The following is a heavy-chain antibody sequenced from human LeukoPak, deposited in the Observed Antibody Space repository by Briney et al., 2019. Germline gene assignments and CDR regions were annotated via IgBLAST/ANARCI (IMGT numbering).Heavy chain of an antibody. V-gene: IGHV3-53*01. CDR1: GFTVSSNY. D-gene: IGHD6-13*01. CDR2: IYSGGST. Sequence: GGSLRLSCAASGFTVSSNYMSWVRQAPGKGLEWVSVIYSGGSTYYADSVKGRFTISRDNSKNTLYLQMNSLRAEDTAVYYCAKDGVAAAGKGHYFDYWGQGTLVTVSS. J-gene: IGHJ4*02. CDR3: AKDGVAAAGKGHYFDY.